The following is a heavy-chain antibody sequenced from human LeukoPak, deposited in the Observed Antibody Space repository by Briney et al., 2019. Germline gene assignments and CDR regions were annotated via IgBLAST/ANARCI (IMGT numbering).Heavy chain of an antibody. Sequence: GGSLRLSCAASGFTFSSYWMSWVRQAPGKGLEWVANIKQDGSEKYYVDSVKGRFTISRDNAKNSLYLQMNSLRAEDTAVYYCARDYLDYYGSGSYNYYYYYMDVWGKGTTVTVSS. V-gene: IGHV3-7*01. J-gene: IGHJ6*03. CDR3: ARDYLDYYGSGSYNYYYYYMDV. D-gene: IGHD3-10*01. CDR2: IKQDGSEK. CDR1: GFTFSSYW.